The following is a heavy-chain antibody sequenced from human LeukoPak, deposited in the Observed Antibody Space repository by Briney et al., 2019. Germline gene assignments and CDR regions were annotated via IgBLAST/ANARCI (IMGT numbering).Heavy chain of an antibody. Sequence: ASVKVPCKASGYTFTSYDISWVRQATGQGLEWMGWMNPNSGNTGYAQKFQGRVTMTRNTSISTAYMELSSLRSEDTAVYYCARGGYCSGGSCHPELYGMDVWGQGTLVTVSS. CDR1: GYTFTSYD. CDR3: ARGGYCSGGSCHPELYGMDV. D-gene: IGHD2-15*01. V-gene: IGHV1-8*01. J-gene: IGHJ6*02. CDR2: MNPNSGNT.